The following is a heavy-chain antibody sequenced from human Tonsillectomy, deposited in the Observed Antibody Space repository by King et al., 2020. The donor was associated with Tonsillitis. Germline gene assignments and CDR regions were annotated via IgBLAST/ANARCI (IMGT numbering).Heavy chain of an antibody. CDR1: GGSINSSSYY. CDR2: IYYSGTT. D-gene: IGHD6-13*01. J-gene: IGHJ5*02. V-gene: IGHV4-39*01. Sequence: QLQESGPGLVKPSETLSLTCTVSGGSINSSSYYWAWIRQSPGKGLEWIGTIYYSGTTYYNPSLKSRVTLSADTSKDQFSLNLSSVTAADTAVYYCARASIAAAVSFWFDPWGQGTLVTVSS. CDR3: ARASIAAAVSFWFDP.